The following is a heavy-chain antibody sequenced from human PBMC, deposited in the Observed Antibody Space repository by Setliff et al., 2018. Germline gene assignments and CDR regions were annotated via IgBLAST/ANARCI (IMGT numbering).Heavy chain of an antibody. CDR3: ARLPGYCNGGNCYGYYTFDI. J-gene: IGHJ3*02. D-gene: IGHD2-15*01. Sequence: SETLSLTCNVSGASVSSHYWDWIRQPPGKGLEWIGFISYSGITTYNVSLKSRVSISVDTSKNQLSLTLSSVTAADTAVYYCARLPGYCNGGNCYGYYTFDIWGQGTMVTVSS. V-gene: IGHV4-59*08. CDR2: ISYSGIT. CDR1: GASVSSHY.